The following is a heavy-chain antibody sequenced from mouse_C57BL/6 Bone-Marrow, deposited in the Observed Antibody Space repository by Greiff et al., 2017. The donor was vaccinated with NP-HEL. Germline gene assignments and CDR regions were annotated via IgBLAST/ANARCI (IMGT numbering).Heavy chain of an antibody. V-gene: IGHV1-26*01. D-gene: IGHD1-1*01. J-gene: IGHJ2*01. Sequence: EVQLQQSGPELVKPGASVKISCKASGYTFTDYYMNWVKQSHGKSLEWIGDINPNNGGTSYNQKFKGKATLTVDKSSSTAYMELRSLTSEDSAVYYCARRGYGSSLCYFDYWGQGTTLTVSS. CDR1: GYTFTDYY. CDR3: ARRGYGSSLCYFDY. CDR2: INPNNGGT.